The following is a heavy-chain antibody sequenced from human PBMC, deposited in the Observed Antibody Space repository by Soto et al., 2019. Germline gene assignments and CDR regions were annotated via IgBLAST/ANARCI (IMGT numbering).Heavy chain of an antibody. CDR1: GASISGFY. CDR2: IYATGTT. Sequence: SGTLSLTCTVSGASISGFYWSWIRKSAGKGLEWIGRIYATGTTDYNPSLKSRVMMSVDTSKKQFSLKLRSVTAADTAVYYCVRDGTKTLRDWFDPWGQGISVTV. CDR3: VRDGTKTLRDWFDP. J-gene: IGHJ5*02. D-gene: IGHD1-1*01. V-gene: IGHV4-4*07.